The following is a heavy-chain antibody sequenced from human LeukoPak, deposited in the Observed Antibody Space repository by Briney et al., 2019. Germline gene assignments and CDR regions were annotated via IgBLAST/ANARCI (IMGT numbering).Heavy chain of an antibody. D-gene: IGHD1-26*01. CDR2: LSTSGST. CDR1: GGSISSFY. V-gene: IGHV4-4*07. CDR3: AREVGATARSFDY. Sequence: SETLSLTCTVSGGSISSFYWSWIRQLAGKGLEWIGRLSTSGSTNYNPSLKSRVTMSVDTSKNQFSLNLTSVTAADTAVYYCAREVGATARSFDYWGLGTLVTVSS. J-gene: IGHJ4*02.